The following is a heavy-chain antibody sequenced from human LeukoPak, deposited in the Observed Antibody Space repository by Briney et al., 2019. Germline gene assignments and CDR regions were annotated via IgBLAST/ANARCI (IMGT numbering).Heavy chain of an antibody. D-gene: IGHD3-22*01. V-gene: IGHV1-2*02. CDR3: ARAYDGSGNLDY. CDR2: IYPNRGGT. J-gene: IGHJ4*02. CDR1: GYTFTDHY. Sequence: ASVKVSCKGSGYTFTDHYMHWVRQAPGQGLEWMGWIYPNRGGTNYAQKFQGRVTMTRDTSINTACMELSRLRSDDTAVYYCARAYDGSGNLDYWGQGTLVTVSS.